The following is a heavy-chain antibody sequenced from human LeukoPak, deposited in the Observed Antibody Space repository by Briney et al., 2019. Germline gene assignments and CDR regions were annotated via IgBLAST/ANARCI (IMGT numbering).Heavy chain of an antibody. CDR2: IYYSGRT. J-gene: IGHJ5*02. CDR3: AREVTTWSDP. CDR1: GGSISSSDYY. Sequence: PSETLSLTCTVSGGSISSSDYYWGWIRQPPGKGLEWIGSIYYSGRTYYNPSLKSRVTISVDTSKNQCSLKLSSVTAADTAVYYCAREVTTWSDPWGQGTLVTVSS. V-gene: IGHV4-39*02. D-gene: IGHD4-17*01.